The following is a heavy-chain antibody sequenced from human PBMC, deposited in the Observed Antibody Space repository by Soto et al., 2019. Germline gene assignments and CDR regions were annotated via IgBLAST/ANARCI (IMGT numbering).Heavy chain of an antibody. CDR3: ATRMTTAPY. D-gene: IGHD4-17*01. J-gene: IGHJ4*02. V-gene: IGHV3-66*01. CDR1: LFIVSDNY. CDR2: IYSCGGT. Sequence: EVRLVQSGGGLVQPGGSLRLSCAASLFIVSDNYMSWVRQAPGEGLEWVSLIYSCGGTDYAESVKGRFTISRDNSKNTLYLQMNSLKAEDTGIYYCATRMTTAPYWGQGTVVTVSS.